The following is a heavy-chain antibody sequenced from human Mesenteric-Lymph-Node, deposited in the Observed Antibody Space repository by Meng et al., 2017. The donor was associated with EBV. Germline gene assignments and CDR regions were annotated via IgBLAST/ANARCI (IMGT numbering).Heavy chain of an antibody. D-gene: IGHD2/OR15-2a*01. Sequence: QVRSQEPGPGLVKPSQTLSLTGTCSSGAMTNDASYWTWVRQSPEKGLEWIGYIYSSGITYYNPSLKSRVSISTDTSINQFSLKLTSVTAADTAVYYCASGLLHTSMPYWGQGILVTVSS. CDR3: ASGLLHTSMPY. V-gene: IGHV4-30-4*01. CDR2: IYSSGIT. J-gene: IGHJ4*02. CDR1: SGAMTNDASY.